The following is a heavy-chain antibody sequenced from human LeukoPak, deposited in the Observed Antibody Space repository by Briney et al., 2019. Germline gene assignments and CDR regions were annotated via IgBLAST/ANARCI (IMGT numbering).Heavy chain of an antibody. Sequence: SETLSLTCTVSGGSISSGGYFWSWVRQYPGRGLESIGYIHYTGSTYYNPSLKSRVSISVDTSANHVSLRLSSVTVADTGVYYCATLGDCTGSTCYTIDNWGQGTLVTVSS. V-gene: IGHV4-31*03. CDR3: ATLGDCTGSTCYTIDN. CDR1: GGSISSGGYF. D-gene: IGHD2-2*02. CDR2: IHYTGST. J-gene: IGHJ4*02.